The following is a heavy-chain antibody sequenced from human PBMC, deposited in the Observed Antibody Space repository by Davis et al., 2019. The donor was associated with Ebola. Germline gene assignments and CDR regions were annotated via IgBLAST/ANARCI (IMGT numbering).Heavy chain of an antibody. V-gene: IGHV3-30*18. CDR1: GFTFSSYG. Sequence: GESLKISCAASGFTFSSYGMHWVRQAPGKGLEWVAVISYDGSNKYYADSVKGRFTISRDNSKNTLYLQMNSLRAEDTAVYYCAKGDDYDSSGSDYWGQGTLVTVSS. J-gene: IGHJ4*02. CDR2: ISYDGSNK. D-gene: IGHD3-22*01. CDR3: AKGDDYDSSGSDY.